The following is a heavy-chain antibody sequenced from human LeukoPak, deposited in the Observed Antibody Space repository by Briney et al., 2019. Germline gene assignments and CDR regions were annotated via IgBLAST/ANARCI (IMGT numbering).Heavy chain of an antibody. CDR3: ARDLPHIVVVTATLDY. CDR1: GYTLSELS. D-gene: IGHD2-21*02. Sequence: ASVKVSRKVSGYTLSELSIHWVRQAPGKGLEWMGGFDPEDGETIYAQKFQGRVTMTEDTSTDTAYMELTSLRSEDTAVYYCARDLPHIVVVTATLDYWGQGTLVTVSS. J-gene: IGHJ4*02. CDR2: FDPEDGET. V-gene: IGHV1-24*01.